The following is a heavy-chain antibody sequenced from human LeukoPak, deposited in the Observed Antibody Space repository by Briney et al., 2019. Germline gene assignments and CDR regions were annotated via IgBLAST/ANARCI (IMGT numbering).Heavy chain of an antibody. V-gene: IGHV3-66*02. CDR1: GFTVSQNY. Sequence: GGFLRLSYAASGFTVSQNYMSWVRQAPGRGLEWVSLIYADGATHYADSVKGRFTISRDNSKNTVYLEMNSLRPEDTAVYYCARGHNRLDYWGQGTLVTVSS. D-gene: IGHD1-14*01. CDR2: IYADGAT. J-gene: IGHJ4*02. CDR3: ARGHNRLDY.